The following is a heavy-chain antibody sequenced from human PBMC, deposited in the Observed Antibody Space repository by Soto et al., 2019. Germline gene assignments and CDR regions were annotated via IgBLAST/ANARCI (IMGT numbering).Heavy chain of an antibody. V-gene: IGHV3-23*01. CDR3: AKHLWFGESVFDP. CDR1: GFTFSSYG. D-gene: IGHD3-10*01. CDR2: IRGSAGNA. J-gene: IGHJ5*02. Sequence: EVQLLESGGGLVQPGGSLRISCAGTGFTFSSYGMSWVRQAPGQVLEWVSTIRGSAGNANYADSVKGRFTISRDDSTNTVHLQMTSLSPDDTAVYYCAKHLWFGESVFDPWGQGTVVVVSS.